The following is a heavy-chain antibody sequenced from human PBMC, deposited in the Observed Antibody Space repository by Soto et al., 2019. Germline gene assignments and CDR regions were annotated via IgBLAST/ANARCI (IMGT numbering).Heavy chain of an antibody. J-gene: IGHJ4*02. Sequence: SETLSLTCTVSGGSISSYYWSWIRQPPGKGLEWIGYIYYSGSTNYNPSLKSRVTISVDTSKNQFSLKLSSVTAADTAVYYCARDRDYTDYWGQGTLVTVSS. CDR1: GGSISSYY. CDR2: IYYSGST. CDR3: ARDRDYTDY. D-gene: IGHD4-17*01. V-gene: IGHV4-59*01.